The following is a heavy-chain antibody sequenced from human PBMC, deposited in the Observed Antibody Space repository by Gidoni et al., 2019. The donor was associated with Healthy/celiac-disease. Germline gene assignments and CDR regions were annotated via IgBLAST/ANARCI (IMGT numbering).Heavy chain of an antibody. CDR2: ISSSSSTI. V-gene: IGHV3-48*04. D-gene: IGHD2-15*01. J-gene: IGHJ4*02. Sequence: GFTFSSSSMNWVRQAPGKGLEWVSYISSSSSTIYYADSGKGQFTISRDNAKNSLDLQMNSLRAEDTAVYYWARDLGYCRGGSCYPAPDYVDYWGQGTLVTVSS. CDR1: GFTFSSSS. CDR3: ARDLGYCRGGSCYPAPDYVDY.